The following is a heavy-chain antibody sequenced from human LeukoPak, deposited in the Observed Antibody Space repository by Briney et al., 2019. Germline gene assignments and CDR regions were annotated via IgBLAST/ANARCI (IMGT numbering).Heavy chain of an antibody. CDR2: INHSGST. CDR3: ARGRRSHYYDSSGYFDY. J-gene: IGHJ4*02. CDR1: GGSFSGYY. V-gene: IGHV4-34*01. Sequence: SETLSLTCAVYGGSFSGYYWSWIRQPPGKGLEWIGEINHSGSTNYNPSLKSRVTISVDTSKTQFSLKLSSVTAADTAVYYCARGRRSHYYDSSGYFDYWGQGTLVTVSS. D-gene: IGHD3-22*01.